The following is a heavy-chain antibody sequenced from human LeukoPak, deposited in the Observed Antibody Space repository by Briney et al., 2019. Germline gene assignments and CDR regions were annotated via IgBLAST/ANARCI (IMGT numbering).Heavy chain of an antibody. CDR3: ARDPQYCSGGSCYSFDY. V-gene: IGHV3-21*01. CDR1: GFTFSNYG. D-gene: IGHD2-15*01. CDR2: IISSSSYI. Sequence: GGSLRLSCAASGFTFSNYGMHWVRQAPGKGLEWVSSIISSSSYIYYADSVKGRFTISRDNAKNSLYLQMNSLRAEDTAVYYCARDPQYCSGGSCYSFDYWGQGTLVTVSS. J-gene: IGHJ4*02.